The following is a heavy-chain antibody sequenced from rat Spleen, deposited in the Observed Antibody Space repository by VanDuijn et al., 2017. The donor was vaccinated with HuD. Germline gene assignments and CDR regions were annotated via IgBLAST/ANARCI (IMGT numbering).Heavy chain of an antibody. CDR2: ITTGGAIT. J-gene: IGHJ2*01. Sequence: EVQLVESGGGLVQPGRSMKLSCAASGFTFSHYDMAWVRQAPKKGLEWVAFITTGGAITSYRDSVKGRFTISRDTAKSTLYLQMDSLRSEDTATYYCARHGYDGSYYYWDYWGQGVMVTVSS. D-gene: IGHD1-12*02. V-gene: IGHV5-25*01. CDR1: GFTFSHYD. CDR3: ARHGYDGSYYYWDY.